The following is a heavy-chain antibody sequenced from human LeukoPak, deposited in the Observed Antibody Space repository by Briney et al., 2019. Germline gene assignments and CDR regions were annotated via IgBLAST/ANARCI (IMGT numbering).Heavy chain of an antibody. CDR1: GFTFSSYA. Sequence: GGSLRLSCAASGFTFSSYAMHWVRQAPGKGLEWVAVISYDGNNKYYADSVKGRFTISRDNSKNTLYLQMNSLRAEDTAVYYCARDPQQLGYFDYWGQGTLVTVSS. D-gene: IGHD6-13*01. CDR3: ARDPQQLGYFDY. J-gene: IGHJ4*02. V-gene: IGHV3-30-3*01. CDR2: ISYDGNNK.